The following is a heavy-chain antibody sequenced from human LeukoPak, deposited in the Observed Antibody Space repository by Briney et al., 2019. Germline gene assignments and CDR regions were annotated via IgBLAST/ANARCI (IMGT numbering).Heavy chain of an antibody. J-gene: IGHJ4*02. D-gene: IGHD3-22*01. CDR1: GFTFGDYA. CDR2: IRSKPHGETT. V-gene: IGHV3-49*03. Sequence: GGSLRLSCTASGFTFGDYAMSWFRQAPGKGLEWVGFIRSKPHGETTQYAASVKGRITISRDDSKSIAYLQVNSLKTEDTAVCYCTRSYNYYDSSGYYGFDYWGQGTLVTVSS. CDR3: TRSYNYYDSSGYYGFDY.